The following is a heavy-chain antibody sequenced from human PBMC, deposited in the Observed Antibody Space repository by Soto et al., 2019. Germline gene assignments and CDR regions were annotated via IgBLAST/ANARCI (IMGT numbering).Heavy chain of an antibody. Sequence: QVQLQESGPGLVKASETLSLTCTVSGGSFPNYYWSWIRQPPGKGPEWIGYVYYTGSTNYNPSLKTRVSISIDTSKRHFSLRLSSVTAADTAVYYCARSGLPDFRSGSVSYYFDSWGQGTLVTVSS. J-gene: IGHJ4*02. V-gene: IGHV4-59*01. CDR1: GGSFPNYY. CDR3: ARSGLPDFRSGSVSYYFDS. CDR2: VYYTGST. D-gene: IGHD3-3*01.